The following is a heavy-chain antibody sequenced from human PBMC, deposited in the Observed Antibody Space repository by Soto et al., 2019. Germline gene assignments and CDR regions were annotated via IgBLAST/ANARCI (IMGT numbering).Heavy chain of an antibody. J-gene: IGHJ4*02. CDR2: IYTSGST. CDR3: ARESLKESITMTVVVDY. V-gene: IGHV4-4*07. D-gene: IGHD3-22*01. CDR1: GGSISIYY. Sequence: SETLSLTCTVSGGSISIYYWSWIRHPAGKGLEWIGRIYTSGSTNYNPSLKSRVTMSVDTSKNQFSLKLSSVTAADTAVYYCARESLKESITMTVVVDYWGQGTLVTVSS.